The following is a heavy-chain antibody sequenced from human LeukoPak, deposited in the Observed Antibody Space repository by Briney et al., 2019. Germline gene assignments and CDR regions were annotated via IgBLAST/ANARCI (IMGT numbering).Heavy chain of an antibody. CDR1: GFTFSSYN. V-gene: IGHV3-21*01. J-gene: IGHJ4*02. CDR3: AKEYGSGTHRNRFDY. Sequence: PGGSLRLSCAASGFTFSSYNMNWVRQAPGKGLEWVSSISSSSDYIYYADSVKGRFTISRDNAKNSLYLQMNSLRAEDTAVYFCAKEYGSGTHRNRFDYWGQGTLVTVSS. D-gene: IGHD3-10*01. CDR2: ISSSSDYI.